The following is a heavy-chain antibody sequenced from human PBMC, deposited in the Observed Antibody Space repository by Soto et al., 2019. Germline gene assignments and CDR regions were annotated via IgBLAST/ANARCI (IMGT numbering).Heavy chain of an antibody. D-gene: IGHD4-17*01. J-gene: IGHJ1*01. V-gene: IGHV1-69*13. CDR3: VRGGYGDYLHH. CDR1: GGTFSSYA. Sequence: GASVKVSCKASGGTFSSYAISWVRQAPGQGLEWMGGIIPIFGTANYAQKFQGRVTITADESTSTAYMELSSLRSEDTAVYFCVRGGYGDYLHHWGQGTLVTVSS. CDR2: IIPIFGTA.